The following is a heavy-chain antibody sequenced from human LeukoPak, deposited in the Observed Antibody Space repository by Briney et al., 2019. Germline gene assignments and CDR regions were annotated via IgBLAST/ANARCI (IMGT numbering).Heavy chain of an antibody. CDR2: IKRDGSEK. J-gene: IGHJ4*02. D-gene: IGHD6-13*01. CDR3: ARGAEAGRSKSYYFDY. Sequence: ETLSLTCTVSGGSISSGGYYWSWIRQAPGKGLEWVANIKRDGSEKYYVDSVKGRFTISRDNAKNSLYLQMNSLRAEDTAVYYCARGAEAGRSKSYYFDYWGQGTLVTVSS. CDR1: GGSISSGGYY. V-gene: IGHV3-7*01.